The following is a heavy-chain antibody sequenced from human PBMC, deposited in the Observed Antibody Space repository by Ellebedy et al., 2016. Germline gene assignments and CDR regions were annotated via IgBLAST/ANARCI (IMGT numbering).Heavy chain of an antibody. Sequence: GGSLRLSXAASGFTFNVAGMTWVRQAPGKGLEWVATIVFSETAAYYSDSVKGRFIISRDNVKNSVFLQMNSLRVEDTAVYYCARDGSEWSRDVWGQGTLVTVSS. D-gene: IGHD3-3*01. CDR3: ARDGSEWSRDV. J-gene: IGHJ4*02. CDR2: IVFSETAA. CDR1: GFTFNVAG. V-gene: IGHV3-21*01.